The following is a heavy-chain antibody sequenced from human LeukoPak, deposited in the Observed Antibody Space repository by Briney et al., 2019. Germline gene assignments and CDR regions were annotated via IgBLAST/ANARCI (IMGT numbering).Heavy chain of an antibody. CDR1: GGSISSSSYY. CDR2: IYYSGST. V-gene: IGHV4-39*01. D-gene: IGHD3-10*01. CDR3: ARGTMVRGVSFDC. J-gene: IGHJ4*02. Sequence: SETLSLTCTVSGGSISSSSYYWGWIRQPPGKGLEWIGSIYYSGSTYYNPSLKSRVTISVDTSKNQFSLKLSSVTAADTAVYYCARGTMVRGVSFDCWGQGTLVTVSS.